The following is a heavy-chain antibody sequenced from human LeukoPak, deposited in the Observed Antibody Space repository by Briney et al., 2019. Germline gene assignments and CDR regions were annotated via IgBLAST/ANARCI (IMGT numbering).Heavy chain of an antibody. CDR2: ISSSGSTI. V-gene: IGHV3-48*03. CDR3: AELGITMIGGV. CDR1: GFTFSSYE. J-gene: IGHJ6*04. Sequence: GGSLRLSCAASGFTFSSYEMNWVRQAPGKGLEWVSYISSSGSTIYYADSVKGRFTISRDNAKNSLYLQVNSLRAEDAAVYYCAELGITMIGGVWGKGTTVTISS. D-gene: IGHD3-10*02.